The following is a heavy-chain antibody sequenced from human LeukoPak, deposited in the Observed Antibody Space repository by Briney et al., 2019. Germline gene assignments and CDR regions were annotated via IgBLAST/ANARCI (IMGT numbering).Heavy chain of an antibody. CDR2: ISAYNGNT. CDR1: GYTFTSYG. Sequence: ASVKVSCKPSGYTFTSYGISWVRQAPGQGLEWMGWISAYNGNTNYAQKLQGRVTMTTDTSTSTAYMELRSLRSDDTAVYYCARDAASVGANPFDYWGQGTLVTVSS. V-gene: IGHV1-18*01. CDR3: ARDAASVGANPFDY. D-gene: IGHD1-26*01. J-gene: IGHJ4*02.